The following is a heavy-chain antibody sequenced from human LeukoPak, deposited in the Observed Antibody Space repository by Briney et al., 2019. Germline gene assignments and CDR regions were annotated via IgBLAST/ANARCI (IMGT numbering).Heavy chain of an antibody. CDR3: ARGVEPLAANTLAY. CDR1: GFTVITND. J-gene: IGHJ4*02. D-gene: IGHD1-14*01. V-gene: IGHV3-53*01. CDR2: LYSDGNT. Sequence: GGSLRLSCAASGFTVITNDKTWVRQAPGKGLEWVSVLYSDGNTKYADSVQGRFTISRDNSENTLYLEMNSLSPDDTAVYYCARGVEPLAANTLAYWGQGTLVTVSS.